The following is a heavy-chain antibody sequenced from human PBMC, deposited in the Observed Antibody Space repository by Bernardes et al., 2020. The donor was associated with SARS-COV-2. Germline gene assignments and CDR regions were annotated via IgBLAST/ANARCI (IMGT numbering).Heavy chain of an antibody. Sequence: GGSLRLSCAASGFTFDDYAMHWVRQAPGKGLEWVSGISWNSGSEGYADSVKGRFTISRDNAKKTLYLQMKRLRTDDTALYYCAKDWRSLAYYFDYWGQGTLVTVSS. J-gene: IGHJ4*02. CDR1: GFTFDDYA. V-gene: IGHV3-9*01. CDR3: AKDWRSLAYYFDY. CDR2: ISWNSGSE. D-gene: IGHD3-3*01.